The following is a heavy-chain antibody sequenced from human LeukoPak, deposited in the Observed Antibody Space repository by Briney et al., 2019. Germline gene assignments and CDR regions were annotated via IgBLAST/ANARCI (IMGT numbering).Heavy chain of an antibody. J-gene: IGHJ4*02. Sequence: PSETLSLTCTVSGGSISSGSYYWSWIRQPAGKGLEWIGRIYTSGSTNYNPSLKSRVTISVDTSKNQFSLKLSSVTAADTAVYYCARQLFTTSRHFDSWGQGTLVTVSS. V-gene: IGHV4-61*02. CDR3: ARQLFTTSRHFDS. CDR2: IYTSGST. CDR1: GGSISSGSYY. D-gene: IGHD2-2*01.